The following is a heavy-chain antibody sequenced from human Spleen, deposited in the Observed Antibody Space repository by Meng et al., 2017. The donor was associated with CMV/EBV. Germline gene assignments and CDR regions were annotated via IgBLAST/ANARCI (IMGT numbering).Heavy chain of an antibody. CDR3: ARDCGTSCYGYYYYGMDV. V-gene: IGHV3-23*01. CDR2: ISGSGDST. CDR1: GFTFSNYA. J-gene: IGHJ6*02. Sequence: GGSLRLSCAASGFTFSNYAMSWVRQAPGKGLEWVSVISGSGDSTYYADSVKGRFTISRDNSKSTLYLQVNSLRAEDTAVYYCARDCGTSCYGYYYYGMDVWGQGTTVTVSS. D-gene: IGHD2-2*01.